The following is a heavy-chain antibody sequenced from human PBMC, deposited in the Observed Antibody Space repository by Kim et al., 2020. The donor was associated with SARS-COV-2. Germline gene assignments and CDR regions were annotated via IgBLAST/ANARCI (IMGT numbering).Heavy chain of an antibody. V-gene: IGHV3-33*01. CDR2: IWYDGSNK. J-gene: IGHJ6*02. CDR1: GFTFSSYG. D-gene: IGHD2-15*01. CDR3: ARGGCSGGSCYSDYYGMDV. Sequence: GGSLRLSCAASGFTFSSYGMHWVRQAPGKGLERVAVIWYDGSNKYYADSVKGRFTISRDNSKNTLYLQMNSLRAEDTAVYYCARGGCSGGSCYSDYYGMDVWGQGTTVTVSS.